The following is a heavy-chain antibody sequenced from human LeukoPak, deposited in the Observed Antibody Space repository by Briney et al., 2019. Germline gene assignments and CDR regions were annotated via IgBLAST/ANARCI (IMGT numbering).Heavy chain of an antibody. CDR1: GFTFTGYY. CDR2: INPNSGGT. D-gene: IGHD3-22*01. CDR3: ARDVVTKIQY. Sequence: GASVKVSCKASGFTFTGYYMHWVRQAPGQGLEWMGWINPNSGGTNYAQKFQGRVTMTRDTSITTAYMELTSLRSDDTAVYYCARDVVTKIQYWGQGILVSVSS. J-gene: IGHJ4*02. V-gene: IGHV1-2*02.